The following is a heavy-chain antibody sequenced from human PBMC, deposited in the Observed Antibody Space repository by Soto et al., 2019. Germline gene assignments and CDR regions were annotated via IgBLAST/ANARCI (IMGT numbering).Heavy chain of an antibody. J-gene: IGHJ6*02. Sequence: QVQLVQSGAEVKKPGASVKVSCKASGYTFTSYGISWVRQAPGQGLEWMGWISAYNGNTNYAQKLQGRVTITTDTSTSKAYMELRSLRSDDTAGYYCSTTVTTALYYYYYGMDVWGQGTTVTVSS. V-gene: IGHV1-18*04. D-gene: IGHD4-17*01. CDR1: GYTFTSYG. CDR3: STTVTTALYYYYYGMDV. CDR2: ISAYNGNT.